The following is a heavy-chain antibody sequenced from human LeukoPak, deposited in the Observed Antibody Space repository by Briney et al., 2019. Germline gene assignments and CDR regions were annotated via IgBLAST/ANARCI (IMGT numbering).Heavy chain of an antibody. V-gene: IGHV4-39*01. CDR3: AIHGLHQAFDY. J-gene: IGHJ4*02. Sequence: SETLSLTCTVSGGSIISSSYYWGWIRQPPGKGLEWIGTIHYSGRTYYSPSLKSRVTISADTSKNQFSLKVSSVTAADTAMYYCAIHGLHQAFDYWGQGTLVTVSS. CDR1: GGSIISSSYY. D-gene: IGHD5/OR15-5a*01. CDR2: IHYSGRT.